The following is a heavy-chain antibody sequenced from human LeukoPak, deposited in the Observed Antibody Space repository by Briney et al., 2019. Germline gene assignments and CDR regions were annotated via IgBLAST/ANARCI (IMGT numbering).Heavy chain of an antibody. CDR2: IYYSGST. Sequence: PPETLFPTRTLSGGSLSGYYWTWIRQPPGKGLEWTGYIYYSGSTKYNPSLTSRVTISLDTSKNQFSLVLSSVTAADTAVYYCARSVAVPGTEIDLWGQGTLVTVSS. CDR3: ARSVAVPGTEIDL. CDR1: GGSLSGYY. J-gene: IGHJ4*02. V-gene: IGHV4-59*01. D-gene: IGHD6-19*01.